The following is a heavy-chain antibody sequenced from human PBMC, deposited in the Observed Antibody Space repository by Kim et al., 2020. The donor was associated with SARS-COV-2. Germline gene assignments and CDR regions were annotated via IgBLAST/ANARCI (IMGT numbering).Heavy chain of an antibody. D-gene: IGHD3-10*01. CDR2: IYYSGST. J-gene: IGHJ4*02. CDR1: GGSISSYY. CDR3: ARERYYGSGSYYVIDY. Sequence: SETLSLTCTASGGSISSYYWSWIRQPPGKGLEWIGYIYYSGSTNYNPSLKSRVTISVDTSKNQFSLKLNSVTAADTAVYYCARERYYGSGSYYVIDYWGQGTLVTVSS. V-gene: IGHV4-59*01.